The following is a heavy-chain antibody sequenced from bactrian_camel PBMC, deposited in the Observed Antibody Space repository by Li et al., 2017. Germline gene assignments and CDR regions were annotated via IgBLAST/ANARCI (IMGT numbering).Heavy chain of an antibody. Sequence: QVQLVESGGGSVQAGETLRLSCQVSGLTLDDLLMGWFRQAPGKEREGVSCISRSGGSTYYADSVKGRFTISRDNAKKTVYLQLNSLKTEDTAMYYCALSPWNSERPRGQGTQVTVS. CDR2: ISRSGGST. J-gene: IGHJ4*01. CDR3: ALSPWNSERP. V-gene: IGHV3S63*01. D-gene: IGHD1*01. CDR1: GLTLDDLL.